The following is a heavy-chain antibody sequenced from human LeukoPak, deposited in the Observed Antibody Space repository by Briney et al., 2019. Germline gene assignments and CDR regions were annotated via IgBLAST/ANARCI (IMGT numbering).Heavy chain of an antibody. CDR2: ISYDGSNN. Sequence: GRSLRLSRAASGFTFSSYAMHWVRQAPGKGLEWVAVISYDGSNNYYADSVKGRFTISRDNSKNTLYLQMNSLRAEDTAVYYCARGGYYDSSGYLLDAFDIWGQGTMVTVSS. V-gene: IGHV3-30-3*01. CDR3: ARGGYYDSSGYLLDAFDI. J-gene: IGHJ3*02. CDR1: GFTFSSYA. D-gene: IGHD3-22*01.